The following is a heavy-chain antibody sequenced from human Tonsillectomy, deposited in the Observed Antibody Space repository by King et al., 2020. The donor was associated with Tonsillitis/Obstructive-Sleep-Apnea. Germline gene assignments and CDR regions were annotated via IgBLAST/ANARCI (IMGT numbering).Heavy chain of an antibody. CDR2: IKSKTDGGTT. J-gene: IGHJ4*02. Sequence: VQLVESGGGLVKPGGSLRLSCAASGFTFSNAWMNWVRQAPGKGLEWVGRIKSKTDGGTTDYAAPVKGRFTISRDDSKNTLYLQMNSLKTEDTAVYYCTTRVGGTVVNNFDYWGQGTLVTVSS. D-gene: IGHD4-23*01. V-gene: IGHV3-15*07. CDR1: GFTFSNAW. CDR3: TTRVGGTVVNNFDY.